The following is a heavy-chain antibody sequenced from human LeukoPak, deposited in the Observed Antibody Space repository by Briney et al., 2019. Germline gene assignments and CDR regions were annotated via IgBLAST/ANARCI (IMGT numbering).Heavy chain of an antibody. CDR3: AKDRSCSRGSCSSPLDY. D-gene: IGHD2-15*01. J-gene: IGHJ4*02. Sequence: SGGSLRLSCAASGFNFGDYAMHWVRQAPGKGLEWVSLITGDGGATSHADSVKGRFTISRDNSRNSLYLQMNSLRTEETAFYYYAKDRSCSRGSCSSPLDYWGQGTLVTVSS. CDR2: ITGDGGAT. CDR1: GFNFGDYA. V-gene: IGHV3-43*02.